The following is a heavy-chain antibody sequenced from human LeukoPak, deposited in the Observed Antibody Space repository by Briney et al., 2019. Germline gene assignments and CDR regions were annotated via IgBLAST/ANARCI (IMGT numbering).Heavy chain of an antibody. D-gene: IGHD3-10*01. CDR3: AKGQDYYGSGSYFINAFDI. V-gene: IGHV3-21*04. CDR1: GFTFSSYS. J-gene: IGHJ3*02. CDR2: ISSSSSYI. Sequence: GGSLRLSCAASGFTFSSYSMNWVRQAPGKGLEWVSSISSSSSYIYYADSVKGRFTISRDNSKNTLYLQMNSLRAEGTAVYYCAKGQDYYGSGSYFINAFDIWGQGTMVTVSS.